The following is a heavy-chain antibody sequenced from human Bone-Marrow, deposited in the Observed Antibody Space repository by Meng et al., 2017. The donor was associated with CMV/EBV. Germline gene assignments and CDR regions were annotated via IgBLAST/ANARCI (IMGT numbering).Heavy chain of an antibody. V-gene: IGHV1-69*10. J-gene: IGHJ3*02. CDR2: IIPMYDIP. CDR3: ARGTARYFVVVVAATPVSAFDI. D-gene: IGHD2-15*01. CDR1: GDTSNYFA. Sequence: SVKVSCKAFGDTSNYFAINWVRQAPGQGLEWMGGIIPMYDIPNYAQEFQGRVTITTDKSTGTVYMELGSLRPADTALYYCARGTARYFVVVVAATPVSAFDIWGQGTMVTVSS.